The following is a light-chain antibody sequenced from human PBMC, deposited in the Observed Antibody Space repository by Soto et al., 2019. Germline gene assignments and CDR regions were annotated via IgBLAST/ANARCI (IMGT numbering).Light chain of an antibody. J-gene: IGLJ2*01. CDR1: SSDVGSYNL. Sequence: QSALTQPASVSGSPGQSITISCTGTSSDVGSYNLVSWYQQHPGKAPKLLIYNNNQRPSGVPDRFSGSKSGTSASLAITGLRSDDEADYYCATWDDDLYTPIIGGGTKLTVL. CDR2: NNN. CDR3: ATWDDDLYTPI. V-gene: IGLV2-14*02.